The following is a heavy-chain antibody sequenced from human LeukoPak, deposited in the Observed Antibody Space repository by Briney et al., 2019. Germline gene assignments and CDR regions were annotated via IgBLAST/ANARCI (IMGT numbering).Heavy chain of an antibody. Sequence: GASAKVSCKASGYTFTSYYIHWVRQAPGQGLEWMGIVNPSGGATSYAQEFQGRVTMTRDTSTATVYMELSSLRSEDTAVYYCARDVGATYHFDYWGQGTVVTVSS. D-gene: IGHD1-26*01. V-gene: IGHV1-46*01. J-gene: IGHJ4*02. CDR3: ARDVGATYHFDY. CDR1: GYTFTSYY. CDR2: VNPSGGAT.